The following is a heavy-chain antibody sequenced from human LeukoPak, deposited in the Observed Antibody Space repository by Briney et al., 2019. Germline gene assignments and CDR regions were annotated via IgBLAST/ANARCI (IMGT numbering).Heavy chain of an antibody. J-gene: IGHJ4*02. CDR1: GFTFSSYG. CDR3: AKDEVFRCSGGSCYSGLDY. CDR2: IRYDGSNK. V-gene: IGHV3-30*02. D-gene: IGHD2-15*01. Sequence: GGSLRLSCAASGFTFSSYGMHWVRQAPGKGLEWVAFIRYDGSNKYYADSVKGRFTISRDNSKNTLYLQMNSLRAEDTAVYYCAKDEVFRCSGGSCYSGLDYWGQGTLVTVSS.